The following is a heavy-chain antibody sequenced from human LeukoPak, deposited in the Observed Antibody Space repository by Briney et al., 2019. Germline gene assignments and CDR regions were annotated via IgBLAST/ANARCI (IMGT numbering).Heavy chain of an antibody. Sequence: SETLSLTCTVSGGSITNTNYYWGWIRQPPGKGLEWIGSVYYDRSTYYNPSLKSRVTISLDTSKNQFSLNLSSVTAADTAVYYCARDGWPGLGLVATASIDNWGQGTLVTVSS. J-gene: IGHJ4*02. CDR1: GGSITNTNYY. CDR2: VYYDRST. CDR3: ARDGWPGLGLVATASIDN. V-gene: IGHV4-39*07. D-gene: IGHD5-12*01.